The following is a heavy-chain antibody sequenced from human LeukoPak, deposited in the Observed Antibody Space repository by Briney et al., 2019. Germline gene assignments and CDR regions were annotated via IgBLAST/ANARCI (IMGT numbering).Heavy chain of an antibody. CDR3: ARLLGMVTTYDI. CDR2: IKQVGSEI. CDR1: GLTFSSHW. D-gene: IGHD5-24*01. Sequence: GGSLRLSCAASGLTFSSHWMSWVRPAPGKGVQRVASIKQVGSEIHYVDSVRGRFPISRDNAENSLYLQMNSLRAEDTAVYYCARLLGMVTTYDIWGQGTMVTVSS. V-gene: IGHV3-7*04. J-gene: IGHJ3*02.